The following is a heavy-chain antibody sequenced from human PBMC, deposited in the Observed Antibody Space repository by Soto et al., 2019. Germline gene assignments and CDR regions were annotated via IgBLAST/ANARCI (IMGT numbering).Heavy chain of an antibody. CDR2: IYYSGST. CDR3: ARLDRGYGSGSYFHKKRVPYFEY. V-gene: IGHV4-39*01. J-gene: IGHJ4*02. Sequence: SETLSLTCTVSGGSISSSSYYWGWIRQPPGKGLEWIGCIYYSGSTYYNPSLKSRVTISVDTSKNQFSLKLSSVTAADTAVYYCARLDRGYGSGSYFHKKRVPYFEYWGQGTLVTVSS. CDR1: GGSISSSSYY. D-gene: IGHD3-10*01.